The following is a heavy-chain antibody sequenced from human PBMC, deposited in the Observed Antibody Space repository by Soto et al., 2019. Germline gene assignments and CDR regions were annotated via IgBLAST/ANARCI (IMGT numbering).Heavy chain of an antibody. D-gene: IGHD6-13*01. J-gene: IGHJ6*02. CDR1: GGTFSSYA. V-gene: IGHV1-69*06. CDR3: ARVSFSSWYPRTIYYYGMDV. Sequence: AASVKVSCKASGGTFSSYAISWVRQAPGQGLEWMGGIIPIFGTANYAQKFQGRVTITADKSTSTAYMELSSLRSEDTAVYYCARVSFSSWYPRTIYYYGMDVWGQGTTVTVSS. CDR2: IIPIFGTA.